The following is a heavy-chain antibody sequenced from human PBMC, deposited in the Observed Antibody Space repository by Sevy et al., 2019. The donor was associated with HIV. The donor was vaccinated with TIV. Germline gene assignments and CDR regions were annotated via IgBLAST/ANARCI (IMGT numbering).Heavy chain of an antibody. Sequence: GGSLRLSCAASGFTLSGYSMNWVRQAPGKGLEWVSSISSSGGHRYYVDSVTGRFTISRDNAKNSLYLQMNNLRGDDTAVYYCAREDTALSDAFDIWGQGTMVTVSS. CDR2: ISSSGGHR. CDR1: GFTLSGYS. V-gene: IGHV3-21*01. J-gene: IGHJ3*02. CDR3: AREDTALSDAFDI. D-gene: IGHD5-18*01.